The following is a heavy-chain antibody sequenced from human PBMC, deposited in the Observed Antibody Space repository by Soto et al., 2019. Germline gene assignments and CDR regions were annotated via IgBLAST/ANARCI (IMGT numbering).Heavy chain of an antibody. D-gene: IGHD3-22*01. V-gene: IGHV1-69*13. CDR3: ASGGDYYDSSGYYGPHAFDI. J-gene: IGHJ3*02. CDR1: GGTFSSYA. Sequence: ASVKVSCKASGGTFSSYAISWVRQAPGQGLEWMGGIIPIFGTANYAQKFQGRVTITADESTSTAYMELSSLGSEDTAVYYCASGGDYYDSSGYYGPHAFDIWGKGTMVTASS. CDR2: IIPIFGTA.